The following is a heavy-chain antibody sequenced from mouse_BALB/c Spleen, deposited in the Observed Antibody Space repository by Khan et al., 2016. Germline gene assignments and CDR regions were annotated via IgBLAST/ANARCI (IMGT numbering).Heavy chain of an antibody. D-gene: IGHD1-2*01. CDR2: ISYSGST. CDR1: GYSITSDYA. Sequence: EVQLQESGPGLVKPSQSLSLTCTVTGYSITSDYAWNWIRQFPGNKLEWMGYISYSGSTSYNPSLKSRISITRDTSKNQFFLQLNSVTTEDTATYYCARDYGYYFDYWGQGTTLTGSS. V-gene: IGHV3-2*02. CDR3: ARDYGYYFDY. J-gene: IGHJ2*01.